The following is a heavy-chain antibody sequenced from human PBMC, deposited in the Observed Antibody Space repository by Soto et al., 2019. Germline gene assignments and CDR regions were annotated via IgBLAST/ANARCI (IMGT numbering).Heavy chain of an antibody. CDR2: IIPTFGTA. V-gene: IGHV1-69*01. J-gene: IGHJ6*02. CDR1: GGTFSSYA. Sequence: QVQLVQSGAEVKKPGSSVKVSCKASGGTFSSYAISWVRQAPGQGLEWMGGIIPTFGTANYAQKFQGRVTITADDSTSTADMGLSSLRSEDTAVYYCAGGWVDRVLLRGGMDVWGQGTTVTVSS. CDR3: AGGWVDRVLLRGGMDV. D-gene: IGHD3-10*01.